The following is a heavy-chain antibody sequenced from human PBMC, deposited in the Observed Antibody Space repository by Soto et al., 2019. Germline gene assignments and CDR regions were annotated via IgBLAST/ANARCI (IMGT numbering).Heavy chain of an antibody. Sequence: QVQLVESGGGVVQPGRSLRLSCASSVFTFSSYGMHWVRQAPGKGLEWVAVIWYDGSNKYYADSVKGRFTISRDNSKNTLYLQMNSLRAEDTAVYYCAREGYISGWTVGYYGMDVWGQGTTVTVSS. CDR3: AREGYISGWTVGYYGMDV. J-gene: IGHJ6*02. V-gene: IGHV3-33*01. CDR2: IWYDGSNK. CDR1: VFTFSSYG. D-gene: IGHD6-19*01.